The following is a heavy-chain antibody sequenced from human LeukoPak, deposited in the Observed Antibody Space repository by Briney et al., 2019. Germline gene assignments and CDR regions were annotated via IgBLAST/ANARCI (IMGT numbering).Heavy chain of an antibody. CDR2: INPNSGGT. J-gene: IGHJ4*02. CDR3: AKSPSGWYGDY. CDR1: EYTFTDYY. V-gene: IGHV1-2*06. D-gene: IGHD6-19*01. Sequence: ASVKVSCKASEYTFTDYYMHWVRQAPGQGLEWMGRINPNSGGTSSARKFQGRVTVTRDTSISTVYMELSRLTSDDTAVYYCAKSPSGWYGDYWGQGTLVTVSS.